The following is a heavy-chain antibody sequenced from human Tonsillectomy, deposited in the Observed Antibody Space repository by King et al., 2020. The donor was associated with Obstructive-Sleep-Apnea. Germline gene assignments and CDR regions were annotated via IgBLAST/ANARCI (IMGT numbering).Heavy chain of an antibody. CDR1: GFTVSSNY. J-gene: IGHJ6*02. CDR3: ARGGSGHLHYYYYGLDV. CDR2: LNSGGST. Sequence: VQLVESGGGLVHPGGSLRLSCAASGFTVSSNYMTWVRQAPGKGLEWVSLLNSGGSTYYADSVKGRFTISRDNSKSTVYLQMNSLRAEDTAVYYCARGGSGHLHYYYYGLDVWGQGTTVTVSS. D-gene: IGHD2-15*01. V-gene: IGHV3-66*01.